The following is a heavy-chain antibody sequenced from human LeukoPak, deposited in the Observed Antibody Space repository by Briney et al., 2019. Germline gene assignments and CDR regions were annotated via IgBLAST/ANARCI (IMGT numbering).Heavy chain of an antibody. Sequence: GGSLRLSCAASGFTFSSYAMTWVRQAPGKGLEWVSHISGSGGSTFYADSVKGRFMISRDNSKNTLYLQMSSLRVEDTAAYYCATDSMYSGGYGDFDWWGQGTQVTVSS. CDR3: ATDSMYSGGYGDFDW. CDR1: GFTFSSYA. D-gene: IGHD1-26*01. CDR2: ISGSGGST. J-gene: IGHJ4*02. V-gene: IGHV3-23*01.